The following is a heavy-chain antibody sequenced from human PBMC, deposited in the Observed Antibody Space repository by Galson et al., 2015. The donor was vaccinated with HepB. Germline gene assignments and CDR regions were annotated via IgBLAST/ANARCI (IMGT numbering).Heavy chain of an antibody. Sequence: ETLSLTCTVSGDSLRTFSWSWIRQPLGKELEWIGFVRGRGSTAYNPALKSRVTISLDTSKKQLSLTLNSVTATDTAVYYCARQTQSSGENYFDYWGQGTLVTVSS. CDR1: GDSLRTFS. V-gene: IGHV4-59*08. D-gene: IGHD3-22*01. J-gene: IGHJ4*02. CDR3: ARQTQSSGENYFDY. CDR2: VRGRGST.